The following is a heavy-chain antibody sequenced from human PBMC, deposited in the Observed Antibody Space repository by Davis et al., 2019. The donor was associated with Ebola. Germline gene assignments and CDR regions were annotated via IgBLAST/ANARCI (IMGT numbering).Heavy chain of an antibody. V-gene: IGHV1-69*13. CDR2: FIPIFGTP. D-gene: IGHD2-2*02. J-gene: IGHJ6*02. Sequence: SVKVSCKASGINFNIHAISWVRQAPGQGLEWMGGFIPIFGTPNYAERFQDRVAISADESTNTAYMELRRLRSEDTAVYFCARDIPRRGARCGLDVWGPGTTIIVSS. CDR1: GINFNIHA. CDR3: ARDIPRRGARCGLDV.